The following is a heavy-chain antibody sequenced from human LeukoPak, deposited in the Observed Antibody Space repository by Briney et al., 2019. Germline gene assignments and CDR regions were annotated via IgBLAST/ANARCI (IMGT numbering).Heavy chain of an antibody. CDR3: ARGVGIAAAVSVDY. CDR1: GGSISSSNW. CDR2: IYHSGST. Sequence: SETLSLTCAVSGGSISSSNWWSWVRQPPGKGLEWIGEIYHSGSTNYNPSLKSRVTISVDTSKNQFSLKLSSVTAADTAVYYCARGVGIAAAVSVDYWGQGTLVTVSS. J-gene: IGHJ4*02. D-gene: IGHD6-13*01. V-gene: IGHV4-4*02.